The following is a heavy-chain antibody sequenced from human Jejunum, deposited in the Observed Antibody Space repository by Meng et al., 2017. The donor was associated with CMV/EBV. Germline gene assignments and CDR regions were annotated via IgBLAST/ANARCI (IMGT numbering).Heavy chain of an antibody. J-gene: IGHJ4*02. CDR2: FVNYVDT. D-gene: IGHD2-15*01. V-gene: IGHV1-18*01. Sequence: HLLQREPVVEKARASVRCACKAPGYTCGSYGFCWVRQAPGQGLEWMGWFVNYVDTYPAPKFQGRVTMTTDTHTNTAFMELRSLTSDDTAVYYCASGTPGRSYCDYWGQGTLVTVSS. CDR3: ASGTPGRSYCDY. CDR1: GYTCGSYG.